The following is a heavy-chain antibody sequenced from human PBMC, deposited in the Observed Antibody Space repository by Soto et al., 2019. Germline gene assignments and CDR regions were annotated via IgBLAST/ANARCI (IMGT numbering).Heavy chain of an antibody. D-gene: IGHD6-6*01. CDR1: GFTFGDYA. Sequence: EVQLVESGGDLVQPGRSLRLSCTTSGFTFGDYAMSWFRQAPGKGLEWIGYIRSNTYGVTTEYAASVKGRFTISRDDSKRVAHLQMNSLETEDTAVYFCARRKYLDYWGQGTLVTVSS. V-gene: IGHV3-49*03. J-gene: IGHJ4*02. CDR3: ARRKYLDY. CDR2: IRSNTYGVTT.